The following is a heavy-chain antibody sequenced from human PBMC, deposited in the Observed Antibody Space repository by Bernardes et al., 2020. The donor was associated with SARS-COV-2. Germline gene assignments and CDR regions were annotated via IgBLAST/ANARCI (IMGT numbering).Heavy chain of an antibody. J-gene: IGHJ6*03. CDR3: ARYKGDIVVVPAAISTDYYYYMDV. CDR1: GYTFTSYG. V-gene: IGHV1-18*01. Sequence: ASVKVSCKASGYTFTSYGISWVRQAPGQGLEWMGWISAYNGNTNYAQKLQGRVTMTTDTSTSTAYMELRILRSDDTAVYYCARYKGDIVVVPAAISTDYYYYMDVWGKGTTVTVSS. D-gene: IGHD2-2*02. CDR2: ISAYNGNT.